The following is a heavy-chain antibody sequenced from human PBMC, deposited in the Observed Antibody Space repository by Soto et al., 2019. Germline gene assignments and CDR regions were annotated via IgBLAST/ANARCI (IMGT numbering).Heavy chain of an antibody. V-gene: IGHV1-2*02. J-gene: IGHJ4*02. CDR3: RANIVPTGLEY. CDR1: GYTFTGYY. D-gene: IGHD5-12*01. CDR2: INPNSGGT. Sequence: ASVKVSCPASGYTFTGYYMHWVRQAPGQGLEWMGWINPNSGGTNYAQKFQGRVTMTRDTSISTAYMELSRLRSDDTAVYYCRANIVPTGLEYWGQGSLGTGSS.